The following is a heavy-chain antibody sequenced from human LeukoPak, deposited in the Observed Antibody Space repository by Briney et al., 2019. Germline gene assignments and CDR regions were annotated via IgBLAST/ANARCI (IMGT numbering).Heavy chain of an antibody. CDR1: GYTFTSYG. D-gene: IGHD2-15*01. CDR2: ISAYNGNT. Sequence: GASVNVSCKASGYTFTSYGISWVRQAPGQGLEWMGWISAYNGNTNYAQELQGRVTMTTDTSTSTAYMELRSLRSDDTAVYYCARVHTDIVVVVAATHYYYGMDVWGQGTTVTVSS. J-gene: IGHJ6*02. V-gene: IGHV1-18*01. CDR3: ARVHTDIVVVVAATHYYYGMDV.